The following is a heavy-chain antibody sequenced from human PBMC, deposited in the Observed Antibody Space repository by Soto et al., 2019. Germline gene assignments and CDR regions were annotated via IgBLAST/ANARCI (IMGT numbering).Heavy chain of an antibody. J-gene: IGHJ6*02. D-gene: IGHD3-3*01. Sequence: ASVKVSCKASGYTFTGYYMHWVRQAPGQGLEWMGWINPNSGGTNYAQKFQGWVTMTRDTSISTAYMELSRLRSDDTAVYYCARGQTYYDFWSGYYTLFSGMDVWGQGTTVTVSS. V-gene: IGHV1-2*04. CDR2: INPNSGGT. CDR1: GYTFTGYY. CDR3: ARGQTYYDFWSGYYTLFSGMDV.